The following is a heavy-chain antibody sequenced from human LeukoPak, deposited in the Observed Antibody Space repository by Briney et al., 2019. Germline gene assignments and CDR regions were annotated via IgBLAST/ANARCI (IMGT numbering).Heavy chain of an antibody. CDR2: ISDSGSLT. CDR3: AKSSLQVTAVADRFDY. V-gene: IGHV3-23*01. D-gene: IGHD6-19*01. CDR1: GFAFSSLA. Sequence: GGSLRLSCAASGFAFSSLAMGWVRQAPGQGLEWVSVISDSGSLTYYADSVKGRFTISRDNSKNTLYLQMNSLRAEDTAVYYCAKSSLQVTAVADRFDYWGQGTVVTVSS. J-gene: IGHJ4*02.